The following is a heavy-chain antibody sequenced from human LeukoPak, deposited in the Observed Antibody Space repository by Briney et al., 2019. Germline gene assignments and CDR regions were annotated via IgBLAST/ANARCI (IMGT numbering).Heavy chain of an antibody. CDR2: ISAYNGNT. D-gene: IGHD5-12*01. CDR1: GYTFTNFG. CDR3: ARDGYSGYEAYYYYGMDV. V-gene: IGHV1-18*01. Sequence: ASVKASCKASGYTFTNFGISWVRQAPGQGLEWMAWISAYNGNTNYAQKLQGRVTMTTDTSTSTAYMELRSLRSDDTAVYYCARDGYSGYEAYYYYGMDVWGQGTTVTVSS. J-gene: IGHJ6*02.